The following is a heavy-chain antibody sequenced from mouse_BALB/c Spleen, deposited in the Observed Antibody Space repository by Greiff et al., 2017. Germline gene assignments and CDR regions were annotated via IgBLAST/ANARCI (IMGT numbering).Heavy chain of an antibody. J-gene: IGHJ3*01. CDR1: GFNIKDYY. Sequence: VQLQQSGAELVRSGASVKLSCTASGFNIKDYYMHWVKQRPEQGLEWIGWIDPENGDTEYAPKFQGKATMNADTSSNTAYLQLSSLTSEDTAVYYCNAGRSWFAYWGQGTLVTVSA. V-gene: IGHV14-4*02. CDR3: NAGRSWFAY. CDR2: IDPENGDT.